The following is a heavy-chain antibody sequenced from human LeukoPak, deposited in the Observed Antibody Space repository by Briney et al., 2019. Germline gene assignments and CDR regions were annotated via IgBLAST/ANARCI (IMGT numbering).Heavy chain of an antibody. CDR3: AKDRLDYDFWSGYWHY. J-gene: IGHJ4*02. CDR1: GFTFSNYA. D-gene: IGHD3-3*01. Sequence: GGSLRLSCAASGFTFSNYAMSWVRQAPGKGLEWVSGISGSGGSTYYADSVKGRFTNSRDNSKNTLYLQMNSLRADDTAVYYCAKDRLDYDFWSGYWHYWGQGTLVTVSS. V-gene: IGHV3-23*01. CDR2: ISGSGGST.